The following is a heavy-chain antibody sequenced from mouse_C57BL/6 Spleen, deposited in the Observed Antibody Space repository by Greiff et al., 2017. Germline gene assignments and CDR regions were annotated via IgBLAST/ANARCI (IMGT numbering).Heavy chain of an antibody. D-gene: IGHD1-1*01. V-gene: IGHV1-80*01. CDR3: ARGPYYYGSSYFDY. Sequence: QVQLQQSGAELVKPGASVKISCKASGYAFSSYWMNWVKQRPGKGLEWIGQIYPGDGDTNYNGKFKGKATLTADKSSSTAYMQLSSLTSEDSAVYFCARGPYYYGSSYFDYGGQGTTLTVSS. CDR1: GYAFSSYW. J-gene: IGHJ2*01. CDR2: IYPGDGDT.